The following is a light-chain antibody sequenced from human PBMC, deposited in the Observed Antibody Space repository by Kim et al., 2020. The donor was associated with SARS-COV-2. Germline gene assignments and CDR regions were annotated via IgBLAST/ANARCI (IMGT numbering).Light chain of an antibody. V-gene: IGKV3-11*01. Sequence: SPGGKATLPCRARQSVCRYLAWYPQKPGQAPRLLIYDASHKANGNPARFSGSGSGKGFNLTISSLEPEDFAVYYCQQRSNRAPMYTFGQGNKLEI. CDR3: QQRSNRAPMYT. CDR2: DAS. J-gene: IGKJ2*01. CDR1: QSVCRY.